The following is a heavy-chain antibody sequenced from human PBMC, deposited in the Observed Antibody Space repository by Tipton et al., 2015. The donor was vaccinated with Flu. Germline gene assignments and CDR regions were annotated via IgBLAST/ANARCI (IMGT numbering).Heavy chain of an antibody. CDR2: ILHLGTT. CDR3: VRRDYSNYVSDPKNWFDP. J-gene: IGHJ5*02. V-gene: IGHV4-38-2*01. D-gene: IGHD4-11*01. CDR1: GDSIISNFY. Sequence: TLSLTCDVSGDSIISNFYWAWIRQSPEKGLEWIASILHLGTTFSNLSLRSRVTISLDTSKNQFSLKLTSVTAADTAVYYCVRRDYSNYVSDPKNWFDPWGQGTLVTVSS.